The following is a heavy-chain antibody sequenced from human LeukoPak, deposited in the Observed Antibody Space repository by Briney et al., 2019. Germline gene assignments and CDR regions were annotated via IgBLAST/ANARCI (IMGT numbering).Heavy chain of an antibody. V-gene: IGHV3-30*04. CDR2: ISYDGSNK. CDR3: AREGKDYGDYGRGFDY. D-gene: IGHD4-17*01. CDR1: GFTFSSYA. Sequence: GGPLRLPCAASGFTFSSYAMHGVRQAPAKGREGVAVISYDGSNKYYADSVKGRFTISRDNSKNTLYLQMNSLRAEDTAVYYCAREGKDYGDYGRGFDYWGQGTLVTVSS. J-gene: IGHJ4*02.